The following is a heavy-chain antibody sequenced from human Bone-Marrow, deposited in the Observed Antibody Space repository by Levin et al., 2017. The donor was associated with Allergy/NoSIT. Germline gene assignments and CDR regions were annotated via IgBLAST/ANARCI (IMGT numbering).Heavy chain of an antibody. V-gene: IGHV3-23*01. D-gene: IGHD3-22*01. CDR2: ISGSGGGT. CDR3: AKESSPSYYDSSGSYNS. Sequence: GGSLRLSCAASGFTFSSYAMDWVRQAPGKGLEWVSTISGSGGGTYYTDSVKGRFTISRDNSKNTLYLQMNSLRAEDTAVYYCAKESSPSYYDSSGSYNSWGQGTLVTVSS. J-gene: IGHJ4*02. CDR1: GFTFSSYA.